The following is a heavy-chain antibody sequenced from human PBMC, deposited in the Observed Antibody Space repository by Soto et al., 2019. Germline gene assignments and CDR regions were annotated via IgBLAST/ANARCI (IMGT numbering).Heavy chain of an antibody. CDR2: IYYSGSP. V-gene: IGHV4-39*07. CDR3: ARVYYDFWSGYYRGGYYYYYYMDV. J-gene: IGHJ6*03. Sequence: SETLSVTCTVSGGSISSSSYYWGWIRQPPGKGLEWIGIIYYSGSPNYNPSLKSRVTISVDTSKNQFSLKLSSVTAADTAVYYCARVYYDFWSGYYRGGYYYYYYMDVWGKGTTVTVSS. D-gene: IGHD3-3*01. CDR1: GGSISSSSYY.